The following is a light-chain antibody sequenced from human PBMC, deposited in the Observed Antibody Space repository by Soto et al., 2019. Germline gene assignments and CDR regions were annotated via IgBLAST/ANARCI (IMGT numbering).Light chain of an antibody. CDR2: DAS. CDR3: QHYNSFSLT. V-gene: IGKV1-5*01. CDR1: QSISNW. J-gene: IGKJ1*01. Sequence: DIQMTQSPSTLSASVGDRVIVTCRASQSISNWLAWFQQKPGKAPKLLIYDASTLEGEVPSRFRGSGSGTEFTLTINNLQTDDFGTYYCQHYNSFSLTFGPGTKVDIK.